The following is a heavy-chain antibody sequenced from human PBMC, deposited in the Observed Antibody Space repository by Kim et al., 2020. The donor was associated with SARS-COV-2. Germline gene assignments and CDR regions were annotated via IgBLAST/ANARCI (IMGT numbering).Heavy chain of an antibody. V-gene: IGHV3-21*01. CDR3: ARVLDPSGY. CDR1: GFTFSSYS. Sequence: GGSLRLSCAASGFTFSSYSMNWVRQAPGKGLEWVSSIRSSSSYIDYADSVKGRFTISRDNAKNSLYLQMNSLRAEDTAVYYCARVLDPSGYWGQGTLVTVSS. CDR2: IRSSSSYI. D-gene: IGHD6-25*01. J-gene: IGHJ4*02.